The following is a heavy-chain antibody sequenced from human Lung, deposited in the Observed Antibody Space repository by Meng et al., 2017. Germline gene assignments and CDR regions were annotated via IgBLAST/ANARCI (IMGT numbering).Heavy chain of an antibody. Sequence: QVHLQQSGPGLVKPSQTLSLTCTISGDSVSSNSPAWNWIRQSPSRGLEWLGRTYYRSKWYNGYAVSVRSRITINPDTSKNQFSLQLNSVTPEDTAVYYCARSQQWLDSWGQGTLVTVSS. J-gene: IGHJ4*02. CDR2: TYYRSKWYN. CDR3: ARSQQWLDS. D-gene: IGHD6-19*01. V-gene: IGHV6-1*01. CDR1: GDSVSSNSPA.